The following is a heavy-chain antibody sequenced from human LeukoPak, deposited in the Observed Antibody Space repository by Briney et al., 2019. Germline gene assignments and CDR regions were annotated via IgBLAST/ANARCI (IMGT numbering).Heavy chain of an antibody. J-gene: IGHJ6*02. CDR2: INHSGST. V-gene: IGHV4-34*01. CDR3: ARESLPLAGFLEWLPYFGMDV. CDR1: GGSFSGYY. Sequence: PSETLSLTCAVYGGSFSGYYWSWIRQSPGKGLEWIVEINHSGSTNYNPSLKSRVTISVDTSKNQFSLKLRSVTAADTAVYYCARESLPLAGFLEWLPYFGMDVWGQGTTVTVSS. D-gene: IGHD3-3*01.